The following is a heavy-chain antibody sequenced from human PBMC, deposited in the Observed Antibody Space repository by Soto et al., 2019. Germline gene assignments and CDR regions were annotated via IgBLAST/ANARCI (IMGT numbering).Heavy chain of an antibody. V-gene: IGHV1-46*01. CDR1: GYTFTSYY. CDR3: AIDIVLVPAAPSYYGMDV. Sequence: GASVKVSCKASGYTFTSYYMHWVRQAPGQGLEWMGITNPSGGSTSYAQKFQGRVTMTRDTSTSTVYMELSSLRSEDTAVYYCAIDIVLVPAAPSYYGMDVWGQGTTVTVSS. D-gene: IGHD2-2*01. J-gene: IGHJ6*02. CDR2: TNPSGGST.